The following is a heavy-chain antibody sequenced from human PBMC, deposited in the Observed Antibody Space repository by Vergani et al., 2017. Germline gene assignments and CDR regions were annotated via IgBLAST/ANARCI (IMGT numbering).Heavy chain of an antibody. V-gene: IGHV1-2*02. Sequence: QVQLVQSGAEVKKPGASVKVSCKASGYTFTGYYMHWVRQAPGQGLEWMGWINPNSGGTNYAQKFQGRVTMTRDTSISTAYMELSRLRSDDTAVYYCARGLLDIVVVPAAGTRGYWGQGTLVTVSS. CDR1: GYTFTGYY. D-gene: IGHD2-2*01. J-gene: IGHJ4*02. CDR3: ARGLLDIVVVPAAGTRGY. CDR2: INPNSGGT.